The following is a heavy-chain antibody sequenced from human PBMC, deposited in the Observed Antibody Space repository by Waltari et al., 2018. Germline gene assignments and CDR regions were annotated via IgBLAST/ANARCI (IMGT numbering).Heavy chain of an antibody. CDR3: AIMVQETNWFDP. V-gene: IGHV1-2*06. J-gene: IGHJ5*02. CDR2: INPNSGGT. Sequence: QVQLVQSVAEVKKPGALVKVSCTASGYTFTGYYLPWVRQAPGQGLEWMGRINPNSGGTNYAQKFQGRVTMTRDTSISTAYMELSRLRSDDTAVYYCAIMVQETNWFDPWGQGTLVTVSS. CDR1: GYTFTGYY. D-gene: IGHD3-10*01.